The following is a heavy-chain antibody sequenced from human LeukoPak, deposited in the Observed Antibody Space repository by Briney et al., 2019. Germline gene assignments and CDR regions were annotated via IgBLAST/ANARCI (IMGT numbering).Heavy chain of an antibody. CDR1: GDSISSYY. V-gene: IGHV4-59*01. CDR2: IYYSGST. J-gene: IGHJ4*02. CDR3: ARVGERASRYFDY. Sequence: SETLSLTCTVSGDSISSYYWSWIRQPPGGGLEWSGYIYYSGSTNYNPSLKSRVTISVDTSKNQFSLKLSSVTAADTAVYYCARVGERASRYFDYWGQGTLVTVSS. D-gene: IGHD3-10*01.